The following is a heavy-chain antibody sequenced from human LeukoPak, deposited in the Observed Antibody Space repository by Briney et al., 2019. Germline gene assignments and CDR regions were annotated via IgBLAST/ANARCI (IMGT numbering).Heavy chain of an antibody. CDR2: INEDGSEK. V-gene: IGHV3-7*05. D-gene: IGHD3-10*01. CDR3: ARGGHYHVY. CDR1: GFTFRSFW. Sequence: GGSLRLSCATSGFTFRSFWMSWLRQAPGKGLEWVANINEDGSEKYYVDSVKGRFTISRDYAKDSVNLQMNSLRAEDTAVYYCARGGHYHVYWGQGTLVTVSS. J-gene: IGHJ4*02.